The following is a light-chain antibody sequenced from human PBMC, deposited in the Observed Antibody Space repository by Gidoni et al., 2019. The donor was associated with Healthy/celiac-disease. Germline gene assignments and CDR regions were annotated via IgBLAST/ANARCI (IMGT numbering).Light chain of an antibody. CDR1: QSLLHSNGYNY. CDR3: MQAQQTPLT. V-gene: IGKV2-28*01. CDR2: LGS. J-gene: IGKJ4*01. Sequence: IVMPQPPLSLPVTSGAPASISCRSSQSLLHSNGYNYLDWYLQKPGQSPQLLIYLGSNRASGVPDRFSGSGSGTDFTLKISRVEAEDVGVYYCMQAQQTPLTFGGGTKVEIK.